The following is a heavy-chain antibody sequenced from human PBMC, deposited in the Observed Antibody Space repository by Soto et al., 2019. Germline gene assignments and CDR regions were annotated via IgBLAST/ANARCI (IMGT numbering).Heavy chain of an antibody. V-gene: IGHV4-59*01. CDR3: AKSLVAPRGMSYCYYYMDV. CDR1: GASISSYY. D-gene: IGHD5-12*01. Sequence: SETLSLTCTVSGASISSYYWSWIRQPPGKGLEWIGYIYYSGSTNYNPSLKSRVSTSVDTSKNQLSLKLSSVTAADTAVYCCAKSLVAPRGMSYCYYYMDVWGKGTTVTVSS. CDR2: IYYSGST. J-gene: IGHJ6*03.